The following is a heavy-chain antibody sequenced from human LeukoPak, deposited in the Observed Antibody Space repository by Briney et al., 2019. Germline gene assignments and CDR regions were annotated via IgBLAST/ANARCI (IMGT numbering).Heavy chain of an antibody. CDR3: AIPRGEVQWEY. CDR1: GVTFSSYA. CDR2: IITIFGTA. V-gene: IGHV1-69*06. D-gene: IGHD1-26*01. J-gene: IGHJ4*02. Sequence: ASVKVSCKASGVTFSSYATSWVRQAPGQGLEWMGGIITIFGTASHAQKFQGRVTITADKSTSTAYMELSSLRSEDTAVYYCAIPRGEVQWEYWGQGTLVTVSS.